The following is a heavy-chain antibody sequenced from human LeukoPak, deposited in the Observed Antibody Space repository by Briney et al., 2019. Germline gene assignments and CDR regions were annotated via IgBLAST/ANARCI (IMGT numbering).Heavy chain of an antibody. V-gene: IGHV5-51*01. D-gene: IGHD3-22*01. CDR2: IYPDDSDT. CDR3: ARQRSTAYYDSSGLPYDAFDI. J-gene: IGHJ3*02. CDR1: GYSFTTYW. Sequence: GESLKISCLGSGYSFTTYWIGWVRQMPGKGLEWMGIIYPDDSDTTFSPSFQGQVSISADKSITTGYLQWRSLKASDTAMYYCARQRSTAYYDSSGLPYDAFDIWGQGTMVTVSS.